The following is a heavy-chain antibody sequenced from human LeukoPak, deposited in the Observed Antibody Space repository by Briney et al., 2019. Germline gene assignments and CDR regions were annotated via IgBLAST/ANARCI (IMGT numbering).Heavy chain of an antibody. V-gene: IGHV1-69*13. D-gene: IGHD3-22*01. CDR3: ARGYDTTGYFSY. Sequence: ASVKVSCKASGGTFSSYAISWVRQAPGQGLEWMGGIIPIFGTANYAQKFQGRVTITADESTSTAYMELSSLRSEDTAVCYCARGYDTTGYFSYWGQGTLVTVSS. CDR2: IIPIFGTA. J-gene: IGHJ4*02. CDR1: GGTFSSYA.